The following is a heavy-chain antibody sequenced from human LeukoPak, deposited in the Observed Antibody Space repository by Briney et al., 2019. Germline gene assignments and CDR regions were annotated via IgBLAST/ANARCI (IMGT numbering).Heavy chain of an antibody. CDR2: ISSNGGST. Sequence: GGSLRLSCAASGFTFSSYAMHWVRQAPGKGLEYVSAISSNGGSTYYANSVKGRFTISRDNSKNTLYLQMGSLRAEDMAVYYCARADSSGYGYWGQGTLVTVSS. CDR1: GFTFSSYA. J-gene: IGHJ4*02. CDR3: ARADSSGYGY. D-gene: IGHD3-22*01. V-gene: IGHV3-64*01.